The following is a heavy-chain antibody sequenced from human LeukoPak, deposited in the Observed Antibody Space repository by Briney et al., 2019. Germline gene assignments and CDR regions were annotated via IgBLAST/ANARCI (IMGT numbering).Heavy chain of an antibody. D-gene: IGHD4-17*01. V-gene: IGHV1-18*01. CDR1: GYTFTTYG. CDR2: ISTYDGNT. CDR3: ARDMSDYAPPGY. Sequence: ASVKVSCKASGYTFTTYGINWVRQAPGQGLEWMGWISTYDGNTNYAQKFQGRVTMTTDTSTSTAYMELRSLRSDDTAVYYCARDMSDYAPPGYWGQGTLVTVSS. J-gene: IGHJ4*02.